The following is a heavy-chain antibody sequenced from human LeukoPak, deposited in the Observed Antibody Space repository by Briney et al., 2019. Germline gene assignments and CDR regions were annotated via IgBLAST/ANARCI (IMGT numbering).Heavy chain of an antibody. Sequence: SETLSLTCTVSGDSVSGISFYWSWIRQPPGKGLQYIGYIQYSGSTNYNPSLKSRVTISVDTSKNQFSLKLSSVTAADTAVYYCARYYDRSGYWSTPHFDYWGQGTLVTVSS. J-gene: IGHJ4*02. CDR1: GDSVSGISFY. V-gene: IGHV4-61*01. CDR2: IQYSGST. D-gene: IGHD3-22*01. CDR3: ARYYDRSGYWSTPHFDY.